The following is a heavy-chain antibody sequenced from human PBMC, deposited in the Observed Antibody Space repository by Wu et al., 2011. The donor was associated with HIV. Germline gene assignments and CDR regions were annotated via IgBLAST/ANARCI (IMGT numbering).Heavy chain of an antibody. Sequence: QVQLVQSGAEVKKPGSSVKVSCKASGATFSSYAISWVRQAPGQGLEWMGRIIPIFGTANYAQKFQGRVTITADKSTSTAYMELSSLRSEDTAVYYCADSSSWYPASPYYYYGMDVWGQGTHGHRLL. CDR2: IIPIFGTA. J-gene: IGHJ6*02. CDR3: ADSSSWYPASPYYYYGMDV. D-gene: IGHD6-13*01. V-gene: IGHV1-69*14. CDR1: GATFSSYA.